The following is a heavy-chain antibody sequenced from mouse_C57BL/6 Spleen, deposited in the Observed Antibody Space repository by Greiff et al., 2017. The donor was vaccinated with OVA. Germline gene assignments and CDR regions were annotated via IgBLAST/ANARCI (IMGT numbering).Heavy chain of an antibody. V-gene: IGHV1-64*01. J-gene: IGHJ4*01. Sequence: QVQLQQPGAELVKPGASVKLSCKASGYTFTSYWMHWVKQRPGQGLEWIGMIHPNSGSTNYNEKFKSKATLTVDKSSSTAYMQLSSLTSEDSAVYYCARGSYYDRAMDYWGQGTSVTVSS. D-gene: IGHD2-10*01. CDR3: ARGSYYDRAMDY. CDR2: IHPNSGST. CDR1: GYTFTSYW.